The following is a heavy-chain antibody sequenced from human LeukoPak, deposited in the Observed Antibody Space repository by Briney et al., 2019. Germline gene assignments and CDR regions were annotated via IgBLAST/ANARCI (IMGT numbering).Heavy chain of an antibody. CDR2: ISGSGGST. CDR1: GFTSSSYA. CDR3: AKDAYYYGSGIHDY. J-gene: IGHJ4*02. D-gene: IGHD3-10*01. V-gene: IGHV3-23*01. Sequence: RPGGSLRLSCAASGFTSSSYAMSWVRQAPGKGLEWVSAISGSGGSTYYADSVKGRFTISKDNSKNTLYLQMNSLRAEDTAVYYCAKDAYYYGSGIHDYWGQGTLVTVSS.